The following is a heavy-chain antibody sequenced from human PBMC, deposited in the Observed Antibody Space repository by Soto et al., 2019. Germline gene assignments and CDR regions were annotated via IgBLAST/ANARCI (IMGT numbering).Heavy chain of an antibody. V-gene: IGHV3-30-3*01. D-gene: IGHD6-19*01. CDR2: ISYDGSNK. Sequence: PGGSLRLSCAASGFTFSSYAMHWVRQAPGKGLEWVAVISYDGSNKYYADSVKGRFTISRDNSKNTLYLQMNSLRAEDTAVYYCARDVLHPTPYRSGWYTDLWPGYWGQGTLVTVSS. CDR3: ARDVLHPTPYRSGWYTDLWPGY. J-gene: IGHJ4*02. CDR1: GFTFSSYA.